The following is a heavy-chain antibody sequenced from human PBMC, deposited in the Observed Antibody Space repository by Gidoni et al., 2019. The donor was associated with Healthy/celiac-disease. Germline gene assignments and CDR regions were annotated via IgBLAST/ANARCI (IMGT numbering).Heavy chain of an antibody. V-gene: IGHV3-30*04. CDR2: ISYDGSNK. CDR3: ASLSIADDAFDI. D-gene: IGHD6-13*01. Sequence: QVQLVESGGGVVQPGRSLRRSCAASGCTFSSYAMHWVRQAPGKGLEWVAVISYDGSNKYYADSVKGRFTISRDNSKNTLYLQMNSLRAEDTAVYYCASLSIADDAFDIWGQGTMVTVSS. CDR1: GCTFSSYA. J-gene: IGHJ3*02.